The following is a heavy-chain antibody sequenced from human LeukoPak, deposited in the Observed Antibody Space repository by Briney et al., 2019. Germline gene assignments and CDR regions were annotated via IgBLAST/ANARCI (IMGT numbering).Heavy chain of an antibody. J-gene: IGHJ2*01. CDR2: IYYSGST. Sequence: PSETLSLTCTVSGDSVSSGPYYWNWIRQPPGKGLEWIGFIYYSGSTNYNPSLKSRVSISVDTSKNQFSLRLRSVTAADTAVYHCARALEDWYFDLWGRGTLVTVSS. V-gene: IGHV4-61*01. CDR1: GDSVSSGPYY. CDR3: ARALEDWYFDL. D-gene: IGHD1-1*01.